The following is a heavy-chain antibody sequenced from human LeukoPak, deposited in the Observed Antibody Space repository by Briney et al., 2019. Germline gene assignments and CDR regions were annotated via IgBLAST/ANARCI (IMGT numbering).Heavy chain of an antibody. Sequence: QAGGSLRLSCAASGFSFSSFGMSWVRQAPGKGLEWVSRISGSDGSTDYADSVEGRFTISRDNSKNTLYLQMNSLRAEDTAIYYCAKFYRATRGACDSWGQGTLVTVSS. D-gene: IGHD2-21*02. V-gene: IGHV3-23*01. J-gene: IGHJ4*02. CDR1: GFSFSSFG. CDR2: ISGSDGST. CDR3: AKFYRATRGACDS.